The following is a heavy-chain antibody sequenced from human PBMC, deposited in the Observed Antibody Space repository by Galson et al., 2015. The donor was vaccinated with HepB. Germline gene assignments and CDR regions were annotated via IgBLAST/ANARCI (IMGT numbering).Heavy chain of an antibody. D-gene: IGHD2/OR15-2a*01. V-gene: IGHV3-9*01. CDR3: AKPEGSPGTTFDY. CDR1: GLIFDDYA. CDR2: ISWNSDKL. J-gene: IGHJ4*02. Sequence: RSLRLSCAVSGLIFDDYAMHWVRQAPGKGLEWVSGISWNSDKLGYADSVKGRFTISRDNAKNSLYLQMNSLRAEDTAFYYCAKPEGSPGTTFDYWGQGILVTVSS.